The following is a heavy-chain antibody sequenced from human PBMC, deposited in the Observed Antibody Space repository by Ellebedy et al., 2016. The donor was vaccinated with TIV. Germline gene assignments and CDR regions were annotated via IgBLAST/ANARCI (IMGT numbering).Heavy chain of an antibody. CDR3: ARDGEGGPYDY. Sequence: PGASLRLSCAPSGFTVCSKYMRWVRQAPGKGLEWVSVIYSDGSTYHADSVKGRFTISRDNSKNTLYLQMNSLRAEDTAVYYCARDGEGGPYDYWGQGTLVTVSS. J-gene: IGHJ4*02. V-gene: IGHV3-53*01. CDR2: IYSDGST. CDR1: GFTVCSKY. D-gene: IGHD3-10*01.